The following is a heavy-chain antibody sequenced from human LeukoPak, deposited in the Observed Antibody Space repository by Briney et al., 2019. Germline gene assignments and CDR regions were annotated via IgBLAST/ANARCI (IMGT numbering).Heavy chain of an antibody. D-gene: IGHD3-16*01. Sequence: DRALRLWCAASGLSFSNYGMPRVRQAPGKGLEWVAVIWYDGSDKYYADSVKGRFTISRDNSKNTLYLQTNSLRAEDTAVYYCAKDKDYGYYMDVWGKGTTVTVSS. V-gene: IGHV3-33*06. CDR2: IWYDGSDK. CDR3: AKDKDYGYYMDV. J-gene: IGHJ6*03. CDR1: GLSFSNYG.